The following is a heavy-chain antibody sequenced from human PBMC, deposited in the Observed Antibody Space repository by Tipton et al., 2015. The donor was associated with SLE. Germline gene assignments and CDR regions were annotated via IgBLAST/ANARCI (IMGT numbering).Heavy chain of an antibody. Sequence: TLSLTCTVSGGSIGSSGYYWDWIRQPPGKGLEWIGSIYYSGSTYYNPSLESRATISLDTSKNHFSLKLSSVIAADTAVYYCARHDSNSPNRPVDYWGQGTLVTVSS. CDR3: ARHDSNSPNRPVDY. J-gene: IGHJ4*02. CDR2: IYYSGST. V-gene: IGHV4-39*01. CDR1: GGSIGSSGYY. D-gene: IGHD6-6*01.